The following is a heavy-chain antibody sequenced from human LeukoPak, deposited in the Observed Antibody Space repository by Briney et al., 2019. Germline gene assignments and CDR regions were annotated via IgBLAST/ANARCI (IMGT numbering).Heavy chain of an antibody. CDR3: ARANSGWYFTSFAY. V-gene: IGHV4-34*01. CDR1: GVSISSGGYY. J-gene: IGHJ4*02. Sequence: SETLSLTCTVSGVSISSGGYYWSWIRQPPGKGLEWIGEINHSGSTNYNPSLKSRVTISVDTSKNQFTLKLSSVTAADTAVYYCARANSGWYFTSFAYWGQGTLVTVSS. D-gene: IGHD6-19*01. CDR2: INHSGST.